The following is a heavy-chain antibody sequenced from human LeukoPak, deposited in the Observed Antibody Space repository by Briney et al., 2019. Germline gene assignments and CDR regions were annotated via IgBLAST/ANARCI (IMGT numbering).Heavy chain of an antibody. CDR2: IIPIFGTA. J-gene: IGHJ4*02. CDR3: AIARSYSGSYFILYFDY. Sequence: ASVKVSCKASGGTFSSYAISWVGQAPGQGLEWMGGIIPIFGTANYAQKFQGRVTITADESTSTAYMELSSLRSEDTAVYYCAIARSYSGSYFILYFDYWGQGTLVTVSS. CDR1: GGTFSSYA. V-gene: IGHV1-69*13. D-gene: IGHD1-26*01.